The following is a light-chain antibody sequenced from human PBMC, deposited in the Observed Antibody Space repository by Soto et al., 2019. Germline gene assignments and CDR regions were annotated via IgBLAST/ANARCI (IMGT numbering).Light chain of an antibody. Sequence: QSVLTQPPSVSGAPGQRVTISCTGSSSNIGAGYDVHWYQQLPGTAPKLLINGYNNRPSGVPDRFSGSKSDTSASLAITGLHAEDEADYYCQSYDSSLSGVVFGGGTKLTVL. J-gene: IGLJ2*01. CDR1: SSNIGAGYD. V-gene: IGLV1-40*01. CDR3: QSYDSSLSGVV. CDR2: GYN.